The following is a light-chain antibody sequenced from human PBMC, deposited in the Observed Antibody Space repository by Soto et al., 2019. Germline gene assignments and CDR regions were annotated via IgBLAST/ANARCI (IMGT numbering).Light chain of an antibody. V-gene: IGKV3-20*01. J-gene: IGKJ1*01. CDR3: QQYNSWT. Sequence: ELVLTQSAGTLSLSPGASATLSCRASQSVSSSYLAWYQQKPGQAPRLLIEGASSRATGIPARFSGSGSETDFTLTISSPEHDDFATYYCQQYNSWTFGQGTKVDI. CDR1: QSVSSSY. CDR2: GAS.